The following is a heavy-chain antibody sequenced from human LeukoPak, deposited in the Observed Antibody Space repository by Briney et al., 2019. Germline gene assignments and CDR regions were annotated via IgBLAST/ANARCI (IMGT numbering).Heavy chain of an antibody. CDR1: GFDVSINY. V-gene: IGHV3-21*01. CDR2: ISSSSSYI. CDR3: ARDFSEVVSTDY. J-gene: IGHJ4*02. D-gene: IGHD2-2*01. Sequence: PGGSLRLSCAASGFDVSINYMNWIRQSPGKGLEWVSSISSSSSYIYYADSVKGRFTISRDNAKDSLYLQMNSLRAEDTAVYYCARDFSEVVSTDYWGQGTLVTVSS.